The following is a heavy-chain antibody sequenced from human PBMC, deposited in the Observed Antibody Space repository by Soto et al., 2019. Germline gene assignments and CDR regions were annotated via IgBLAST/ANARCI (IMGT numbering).Heavy chain of an antibody. CDR1: GDSVSSSSVT. V-gene: IGHV6-1*01. D-gene: IGHD1-26*01. CDR3: AKEGGNHYYYYAMDV. CDR2: TFYRSKWYN. J-gene: IGHJ6*02. Sequence: PSQTLSLTCAISGDSVSSSSVTWNWIRQSPSRGLEWLGRTFYRSKWYNDYAVSVKGRITINPDTSKNLFSLQLNSVTPEDTAVYYCAKEGGNHYYYYAMDVWGQGTTVTVSS.